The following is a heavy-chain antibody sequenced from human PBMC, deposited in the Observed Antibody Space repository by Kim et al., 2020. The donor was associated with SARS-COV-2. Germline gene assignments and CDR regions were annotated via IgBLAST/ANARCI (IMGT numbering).Heavy chain of an antibody. J-gene: IGHJ6*02. CDR3: AKGLGPHSGSYYYYGMDV. D-gene: IGHD1-26*01. CDR1: GFTFSSYA. V-gene: IGHV3-23*01. CDR2: ISGSGGST. Sequence: GGSLRLSCAASGFTFSSYAMSWVRQAPGKGLEWVSAISGSGGSTYYADSVKGRFTISRDNSKNTLYLQMNSLRAEDTAVYYCAKGLGPHSGSYYYYGMDVWGQGTTVTVSS.